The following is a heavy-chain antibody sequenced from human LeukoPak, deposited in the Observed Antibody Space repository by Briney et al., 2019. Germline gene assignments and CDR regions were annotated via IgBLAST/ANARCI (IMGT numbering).Heavy chain of an antibody. J-gene: IGHJ6*02. Sequence: GGSLRLSCAASGFTFSSYGMHWVRQAPGKGLEWVAVISYDGSNKYYADSVKGRFTISRDNSKNTLYLQMNSLRAEDTAVYYCARDHPMITFGGVIRQGMDVWGQGTTVTVSS. D-gene: IGHD3-16*02. V-gene: IGHV3-30*03. CDR3: ARDHPMITFGGVIRQGMDV. CDR2: ISYDGSNK. CDR1: GFTFSSYG.